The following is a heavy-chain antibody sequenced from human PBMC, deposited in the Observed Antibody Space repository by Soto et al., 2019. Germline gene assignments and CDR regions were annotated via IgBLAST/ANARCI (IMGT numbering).Heavy chain of an antibody. V-gene: IGHV1-69*13. CDR3: ARDLGIVVVPAAIGNWFDP. CDR2: IIPIFGTA. Sequence: GASVKVSCKASGGTFSSYAISWVRQAPGQGLEWMGGIIPIFGTANYAQKFQGRVTITADESTSTAYIELSSLRSEDTAVYYCARDLGIVVVPAAIGNWFDPWGQGTLVTVSS. J-gene: IGHJ5*02. CDR1: GGTFSSYA. D-gene: IGHD2-2*01.